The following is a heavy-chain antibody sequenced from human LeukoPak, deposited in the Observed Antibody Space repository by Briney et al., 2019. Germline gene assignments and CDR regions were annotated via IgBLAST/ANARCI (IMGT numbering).Heavy chain of an antibody. CDR2: IWYDGSNK. CDR1: GFTFSSYG. Sequence: GGSLRLSCAASGFTFSSYGMHWVRQAPGKGLEWVAVIWYDGSNKYYADSVKGRFTISRDNSKNTLYLQMNSLRAEDTAVYYCATDGFGPFTRSWYLAYWGQGTLVTVSS. D-gene: IGHD6-13*01. CDR3: ATDGFGPFTRSWYLAY. J-gene: IGHJ4*02. V-gene: IGHV3-33*01.